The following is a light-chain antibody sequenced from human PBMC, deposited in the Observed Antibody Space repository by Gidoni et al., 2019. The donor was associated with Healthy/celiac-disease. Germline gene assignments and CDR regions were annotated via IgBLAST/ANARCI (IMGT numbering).Light chain of an antibody. J-gene: IGKJ1*01. CDR1: PSVSSSY. V-gene: IGKV3-20*01. CDR2: GAS. Sequence: EIVLTPSPGTLSLSPGESATLSCRASPSVSSSYLAWYQQKPGQAPRLLIYGASSRATGIPDRFSGSGSGTDFTLTISRLEPEDFAVYYCQQYGSSPRTFGQGTKVEIK. CDR3: QQYGSSPRT.